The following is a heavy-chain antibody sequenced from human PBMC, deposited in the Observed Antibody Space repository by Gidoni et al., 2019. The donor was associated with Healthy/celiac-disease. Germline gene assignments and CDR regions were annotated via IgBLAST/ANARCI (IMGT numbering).Heavy chain of an antibody. CDR1: GYTFTRYD. D-gene: IGHD3-10*01. CDR2: MNPNSGNT. V-gene: IGHV1-8*01. CDR3: ARAPAGDYYYYYGMDV. Sequence: QVQLVQSGAEVKKPGASVKVSCKASGYTFTRYDIHWVRQATGQGLEWMGWMNPNSGNTGYAQKLQGRVTMTRNTSISTAYMELSSLRSEDTAVYYCARAPAGDYYYYYGMDVWGQGTTVTVSS. J-gene: IGHJ6*02.